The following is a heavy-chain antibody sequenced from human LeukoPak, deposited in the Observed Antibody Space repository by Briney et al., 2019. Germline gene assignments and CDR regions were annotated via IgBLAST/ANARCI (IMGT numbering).Heavy chain of an antibody. CDR2: IYHSGST. Sequence: PSETLSLTCTVSDYSISSTYYWGWIRQPPGKGLEWIGSIYHSGSTYYNPSLKSRVTISIDTSKNQLSLIVTSVTAADTATYYCARGLFYSGRWYTDWRKTEYFEHWGQGTLVIVSS. CDR3: ARGLFYSGRWYTDWRKTEYFEH. V-gene: IGHV4-38-2*02. D-gene: IGHD6-13*01. J-gene: IGHJ1*01. CDR1: DYSISSTYY.